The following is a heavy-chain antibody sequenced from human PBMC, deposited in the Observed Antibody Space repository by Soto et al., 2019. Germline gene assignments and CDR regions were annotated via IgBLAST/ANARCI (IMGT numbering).Heavy chain of an antibody. V-gene: IGHV3-23*01. CDR3: AKDNAYGTPEVFEY. Sequence: EVQLLESGGTLVQPGGSLRLSCAASGFTFSSYAMNWVRQAPGKGLEWVSSISGGGGSAYHADSVKGRFTISRDNSKNTLYLQMNSLRAEDTAIYYCAKDNAYGTPEVFEYWGQGTLVMVSS. J-gene: IGHJ4*02. CDR2: ISGGGGSA. D-gene: IGHD1-1*01. CDR1: GFTFSSYA.